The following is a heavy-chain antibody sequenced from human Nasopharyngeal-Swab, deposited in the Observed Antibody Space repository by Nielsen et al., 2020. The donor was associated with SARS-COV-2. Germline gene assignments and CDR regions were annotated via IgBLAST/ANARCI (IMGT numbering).Heavy chain of an antibody. Sequence: GESLNISCAASGFTFSSYAEHLVRQAPGKGLEWVAVISYDGTNKHYADSVKGRFTISRDNSKNTLYLQMNSLRGDDTAVYYCVRAAVGDVTGWFDPWGQGTLVTVSS. J-gene: IGHJ5*02. CDR3: VRAAVGDVTGWFDP. CDR1: GFTFSSYA. V-gene: IGHV3-30*04. D-gene: IGHD1-26*01. CDR2: ISYDGTNK.